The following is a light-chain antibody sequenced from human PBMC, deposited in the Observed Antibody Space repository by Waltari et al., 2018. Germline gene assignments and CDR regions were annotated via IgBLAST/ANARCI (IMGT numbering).Light chain of an antibody. CDR3: QQYNNWPPGT. J-gene: IGKJ1*01. CDR1: QTIGRS. Sequence: ETVVTQSPATLSVSPGERATLSCRTSQTIGRSLTWYQQKPGQAPRLVISGASIRATGIPARFSSSGSETEFALTISGLLSEDFAVYYCQQYNNWPPGTFGQGTKVEI. CDR2: GAS. V-gene: IGKV3-15*01.